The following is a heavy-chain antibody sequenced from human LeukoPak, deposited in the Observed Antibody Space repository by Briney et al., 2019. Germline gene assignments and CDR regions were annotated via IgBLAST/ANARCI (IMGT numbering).Heavy chain of an antibody. CDR3: ARVVYYDFWSGYYPPKYYFDY. Sequence: SETLSLTCTVSGGSISSYYWSWIRQPPGKGLEWIGYIYHSGGTNYNPSLKSRVTISVDTSKNQFSLKLSSVTAADTAVYYCARVVYYDFWSGYYPPKYYFDYWGQGTLVTVSS. J-gene: IGHJ4*02. CDR2: IYHSGGT. D-gene: IGHD3-3*01. CDR1: GGSISSYY. V-gene: IGHV4-59*01.